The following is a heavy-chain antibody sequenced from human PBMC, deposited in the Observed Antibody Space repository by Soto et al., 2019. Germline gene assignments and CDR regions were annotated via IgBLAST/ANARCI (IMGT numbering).Heavy chain of an antibody. Sequence: PSVKVSCKASGYTFTSYAMHWVRQAPGQRLEWMGWINAGNGNTKYSQNFQGGVTFTRDTSASTAYMEVSSLRSEDTAVYYCARDQCSGGTCYDDAFDIWGQGTMVTVSS. CDR2: INAGNGNT. CDR3: ARDQCSGGTCYDDAFDI. D-gene: IGHD2-15*01. J-gene: IGHJ3*02. CDR1: GYTFTSYA. V-gene: IGHV1-3*01.